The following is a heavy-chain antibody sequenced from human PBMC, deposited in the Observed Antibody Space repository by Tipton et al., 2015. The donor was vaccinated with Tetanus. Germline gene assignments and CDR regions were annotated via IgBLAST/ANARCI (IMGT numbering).Heavy chain of an antibody. CDR3: ARGLPREPFYLDY. CDR2: IYYTALT. V-gene: IGHV4-31*03. D-gene: IGHD1-26*01. CDR1: GGSIDSTHYY. J-gene: IGHJ4*02. Sequence: TLSLTCSVSGGSIDSTHYYWAWVRQPPGKGLEWVGNIYYTALTSYTPSLSSRVTISVDSSKNHFSLNLTSVTAADTAVYFCARGLPREPFYLDYWGQGKQVTVSS.